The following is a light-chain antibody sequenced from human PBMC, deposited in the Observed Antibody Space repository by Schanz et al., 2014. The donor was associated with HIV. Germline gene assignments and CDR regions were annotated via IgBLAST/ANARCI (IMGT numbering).Light chain of an antibody. V-gene: IGLV1-47*01. J-gene: IGLJ3*02. CDR3: SSYVDTYSVL. Sequence: QSVLTQPPSASGTPGQRVTISCSGSSPNIGSNFVYWYQQMPGTAPKLLLYRNNQRPSGVPDRFSGSKSGTSASLAISGLRSEDEADYYCSSYVDTYSVLFGGGTKLTVL. CDR1: SPNIGSNF. CDR2: RNN.